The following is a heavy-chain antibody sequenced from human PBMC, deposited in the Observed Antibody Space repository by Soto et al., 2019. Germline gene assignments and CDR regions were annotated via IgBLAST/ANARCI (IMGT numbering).Heavy chain of an antibody. Sequence: GESLKISCKASVYSITSSWIGWVRQMPGKCLEWMGIIYPGDSDTXXSPSFQGXXTISAYKSISTXYLQGXSRKASDTAMYYCARGYSYGDYWGQGTMVTVSS. J-gene: IGHJ4*02. CDR2: IYPGDSDT. D-gene: IGHD5-18*01. V-gene: IGHV5-51*01. CDR1: VYSITSSW. CDR3: ARGYSYGDY.